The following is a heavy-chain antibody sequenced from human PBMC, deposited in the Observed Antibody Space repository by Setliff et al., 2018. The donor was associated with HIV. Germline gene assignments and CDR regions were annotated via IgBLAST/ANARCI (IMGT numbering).Heavy chain of an antibody. CDR3: TRGAEVLRLGL. CDR1: GVSITSYF. CDR2: IYYSGSTSGGT. D-gene: IGHD3-10*01. V-gene: IGHV4-59*12. Sequence: SETLSLTCTVSGVSITSYFWSWIRQPPGKGLEWIGFIYYSGSTSGGTNYNPSLKSRVTISKDTSKNQLSLKLTSVTAADSALYYCTRGAEVLRLGLWGQGTLVTVSS. J-gene: IGHJ5*02.